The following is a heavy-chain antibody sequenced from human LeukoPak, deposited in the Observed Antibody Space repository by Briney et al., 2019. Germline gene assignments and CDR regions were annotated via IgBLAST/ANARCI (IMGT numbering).Heavy chain of an antibody. CDR3: ARANCSGGSCYSVGDY. J-gene: IGHJ4*02. V-gene: IGHV1-2*06. CDR2: INPNSGGT. D-gene: IGHD2-15*01. Sequence: ASVKVSCKASGYTFTGYYMHWVRQAPGQGLEWMGRINPNSGGTNYAQKFQGRVTMTRDTSISTAYMELSRLRSDDTAVYCCARANCSGGSCYSVGDYWGQGTLVTVSS. CDR1: GYTFTGYY.